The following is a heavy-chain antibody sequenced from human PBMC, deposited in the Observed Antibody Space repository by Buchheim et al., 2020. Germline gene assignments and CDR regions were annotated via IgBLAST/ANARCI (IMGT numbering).Heavy chain of an antibody. J-gene: IGHJ6*02. CDR1: GFTFSSYG. Sequence: QVQLVESGGGVVQPGRSLRLSCAASGFTFSSYGMHWVRQAPGKGLEWVAVIWYDGSNKYYADSVKGRFTISRDNSKNTLYLQMNSLRAEDTAVYYCARDPLTMVQGVRGGNYYGMDVWGQGTT. V-gene: IGHV3-33*01. D-gene: IGHD3-10*01. CDR2: IWYDGSNK. CDR3: ARDPLTMVQGVRGGNYYGMDV.